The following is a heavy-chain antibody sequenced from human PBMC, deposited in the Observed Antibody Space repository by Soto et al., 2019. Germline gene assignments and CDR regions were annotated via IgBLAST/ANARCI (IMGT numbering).Heavy chain of an antibody. CDR3: ARESDYDTFDN. V-gene: IGHV3-48*03. CDR2: ISGSGSSI. D-gene: IGHD3-9*01. CDR1: GFTFSTYE. Sequence: GGSLRLSCAASGFTFSTYEMNWVRQAPGKGLEWVSYISGSGSSIYYADSVKGRFTISRDNAKNSLYLQMNGLRAEGTAVYYCARESDYDTFDNWGQGTLVTVSS. J-gene: IGHJ4*02.